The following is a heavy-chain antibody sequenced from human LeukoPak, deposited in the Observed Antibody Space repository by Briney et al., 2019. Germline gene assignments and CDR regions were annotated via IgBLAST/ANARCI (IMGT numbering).Heavy chain of an antibody. CDR2: INHSGST. CDR3: ASFGVGGYCSGGSCQQPYYFDY. CDR1: GGSFSGYY. V-gene: IGHV4-34*01. J-gene: IGHJ4*02. Sequence: NSSETLSLTCAVYGGSFSGYYWSWIRQPPGKGLEWIGEINHSGSTNYNPSLKSRVTISVDTSKNQFSLKLSSVTAADTAVYYCASFGVGGYCSGGSCQQPYYFDYWGQGTLVTVSS. D-gene: IGHD2-15*01.